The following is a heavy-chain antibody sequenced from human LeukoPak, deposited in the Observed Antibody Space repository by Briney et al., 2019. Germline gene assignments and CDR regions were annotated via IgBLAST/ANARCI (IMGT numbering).Heavy chain of an antibody. D-gene: IGHD2-15*01. CDR2: IYYSGST. CDR3: ARHHCSGGSCYFNWFDP. V-gene: IGHV4-39*01. CDR1: GGSVSSGSYY. Sequence: SETLSLTCTVSGGSVSSGSYYWGWIRQPPGKGLEWIGSIYYSGSTYYNPPLKSRVTISVDTSKNQFSLKLSSVTAADTAVYYCARHHCSGGSCYFNWFDPWGQGTLVTVSS. J-gene: IGHJ5*02.